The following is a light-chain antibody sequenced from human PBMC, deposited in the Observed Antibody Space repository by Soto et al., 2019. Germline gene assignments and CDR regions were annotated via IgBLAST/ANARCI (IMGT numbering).Light chain of an antibody. CDR3: QQSYTTPLT. J-gene: IGKJ4*01. CDR2: AAS. CDR1: QSISRR. Sequence: DIQMTQSPSSLSASVGDRVTITCRASQSISRRLNWYQQKPGKAPKLLINAASSLQSGVPSRFSGSGSGTDFTLTISSLQPDDFVTYHCQQSYTTPLTFGGGTNVEMK. V-gene: IGKV1-39*01.